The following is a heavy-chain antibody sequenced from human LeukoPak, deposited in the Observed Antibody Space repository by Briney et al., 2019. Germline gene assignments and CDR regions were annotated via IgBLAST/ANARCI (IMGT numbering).Heavy chain of an antibody. CDR3: AKDQSLYGSGSSPTFDY. Sequence: PGGSLRLSCTASGFIFSNCWMHWVRQVPGKGLVWVSRIKTDGSTTTYADSVKGRFTISRDNARNTLYLQMNSLRAEDTAVYYCAKDQSLYGSGSSPTFDYWGQGTLVTVSS. J-gene: IGHJ4*02. V-gene: IGHV3-74*01. CDR1: GFIFSNCW. CDR2: IKTDGSTT. D-gene: IGHD3-10*01.